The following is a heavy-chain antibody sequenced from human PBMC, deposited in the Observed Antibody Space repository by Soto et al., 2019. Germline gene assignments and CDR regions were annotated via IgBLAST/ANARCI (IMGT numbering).Heavy chain of an antibody. CDR1: GGSISSYY. J-gene: IGHJ4*02. V-gene: IGHV4-59*01. Sequence: PSEILSLTCTVFGGSISSYYWSWIRQPPGKGLEWIGYIYYSGSTNYNPSLKSRVTISVDTSKNQFSLKLSSVTAADTAVYYCASENWNFHYFDYWGQGTLVTVSS. CDR2: IYYSGST. CDR3: ASENWNFHYFDY. D-gene: IGHD1-7*01.